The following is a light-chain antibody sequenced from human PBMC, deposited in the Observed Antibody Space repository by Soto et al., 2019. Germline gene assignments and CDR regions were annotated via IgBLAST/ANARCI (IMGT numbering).Light chain of an antibody. Sequence: QSVLTQPPSVSEAPRQRVTISCSGSSSNIGNNAVNWYQQLPGKAPKLLIYYDDLLPSGVSDRFSGSKSGTSASLAISGLQSEDEADYSCAAGDDSLNGWVFGGGTKLTVL. V-gene: IGLV1-36*01. CDR2: YDD. J-gene: IGLJ3*02. CDR3: AAGDDSLNGWV. CDR1: SSNIGNNA.